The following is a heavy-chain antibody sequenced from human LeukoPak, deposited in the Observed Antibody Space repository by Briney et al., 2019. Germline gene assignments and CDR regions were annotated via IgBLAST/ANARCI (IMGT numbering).Heavy chain of an antibody. Sequence: MPSETLSLTCTVSGASIDSYYWNWIRQPPGKGLEWIGYIHYNGGTNYNPSLQSRVTTSVDTSKHQVSLRLSSVTAADTAVYYCARARIRGMYDAFDIWGQGTMVTVSS. J-gene: IGHJ3*02. V-gene: IGHV4-59*01. D-gene: IGHD3-10*01. CDR3: ARARIRGMYDAFDI. CDR2: IHYNGGT. CDR1: GASIDSYY.